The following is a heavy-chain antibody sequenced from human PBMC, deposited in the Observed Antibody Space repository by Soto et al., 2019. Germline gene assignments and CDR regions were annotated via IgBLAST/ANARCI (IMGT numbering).Heavy chain of an antibody. CDR2: INHSGST. CDR3: AKDLYSGYDFFFDY. Sequence: SDTLSLTCAVYGGSFSGYYWTWIRQPPGTGLEWIGEINHSGSTNYNPSLKSRFTISRDNSKNTLYLQMNSLRPEDTAVYYCAKDLYSGYDFFFDYWGQGTLVTVSS. CDR1: GGSFSGYY. V-gene: IGHV4-34*01. D-gene: IGHD5-12*01. J-gene: IGHJ4*02.